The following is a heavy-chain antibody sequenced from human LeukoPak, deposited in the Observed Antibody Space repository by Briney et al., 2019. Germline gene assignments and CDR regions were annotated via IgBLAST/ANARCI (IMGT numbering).Heavy chain of an antibody. CDR2: INPSGGST. J-gene: IGHJ4*02. CDR1: GYTFTSYY. Sequence: ASVKVSCKASGYTFTSYYMHWVRQAPGQGLEWMGIINPSGGSTSYAQKFQGRVTMTRDMSTSTVYMELSSLRSEDTAVYYCARIAVAGTAPFYWGQGTLVTVSS. V-gene: IGHV1-46*01. D-gene: IGHD6-19*01. CDR3: ARIAVAGTAPFY.